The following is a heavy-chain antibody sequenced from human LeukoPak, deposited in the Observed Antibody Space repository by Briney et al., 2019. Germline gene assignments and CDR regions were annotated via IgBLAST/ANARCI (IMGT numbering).Heavy chain of an antibody. CDR3: ARGVIRFFDY. J-gene: IGHJ4*02. CDR1: DGYISSRSYY. CDR2: IYYSGST. Sequence: SGSLCLTCTLTDGYISSRSYYVGWIRQPPGKRLEWIGSIYYSGSTYYNPSLKSRVTISVDTSKNQFSLKLSSVTAADTAVYYCARGVIRFFDYLGQGPMVTVS. D-gene: IGHD3-16*02. V-gene: IGHV4-39*07.